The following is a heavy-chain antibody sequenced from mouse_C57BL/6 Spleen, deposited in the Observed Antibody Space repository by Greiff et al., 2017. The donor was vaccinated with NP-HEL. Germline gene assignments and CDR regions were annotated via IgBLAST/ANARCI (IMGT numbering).Heavy chain of an antibody. CDR3: ARVGITTVVATNYFDY. D-gene: IGHD1-1*01. V-gene: IGHV1-81*01. Sequence: VHLVESGAELARPGASVKLSCKASGYTFTSYGISWVKQRTGQGLEWIGEIYPRSGNTYYNEKFKGKATLTADKSSSTAYMELRSLTSEDSAVYFCARVGITTVVATNYFDYWGQGTTLTVSS. CDR1: GYTFTSYG. CDR2: IYPRSGNT. J-gene: IGHJ2*01.